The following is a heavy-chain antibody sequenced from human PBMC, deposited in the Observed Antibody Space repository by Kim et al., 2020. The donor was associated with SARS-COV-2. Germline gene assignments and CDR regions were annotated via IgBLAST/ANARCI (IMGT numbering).Heavy chain of an antibody. J-gene: IGHJ2*01. V-gene: IGHV5-51*01. CDR2: IYPGDSDT. Sequence: GESLKISCKGYGYSFTTYWIGWVRQMPGKGLEWMGTIYPGDSDTRYSPSFQGQVTISADKSIATAYVQWRSLKAPDSALYFCAGRGANLEDFDLWGRGPL. D-gene: IGHD3-3*01. CDR3: AGRGANLEDFDL. CDR1: GYSFTTYW.